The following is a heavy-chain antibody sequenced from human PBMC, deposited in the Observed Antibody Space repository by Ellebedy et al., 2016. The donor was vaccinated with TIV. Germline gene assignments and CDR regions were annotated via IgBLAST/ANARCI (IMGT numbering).Heavy chain of an antibody. CDR1: GFLFSSYA. J-gene: IGHJ4*02. CDR2: ISDSGGNT. Sequence: GESLKISCAASGFLFSSYAMSWVRQPPGKGLEWVSSISDSGGNTYYADSVRGRFTFSRDNSKNTLYLQMDSLRAEDTAVYYCAKGWLGAGAGTDFDYWGRGTLVTVSS. V-gene: IGHV3-23*01. D-gene: IGHD6-13*01. CDR3: AKGWLGAGAGTDFDY.